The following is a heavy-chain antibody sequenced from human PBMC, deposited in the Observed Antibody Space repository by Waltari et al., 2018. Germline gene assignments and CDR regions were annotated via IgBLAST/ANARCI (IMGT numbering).Heavy chain of an antibody. CDR3: ARDGPHYGGKGRWFDP. CDR2: IYHSGST. J-gene: IGHJ5*02. V-gene: IGHV4-30-2*01. D-gene: IGHD4-17*01. Sequence: QVQLQESGPGLVKPSQTLSLTCPVSGGSISSGGYYWSWIRQHPGKGLEWSGYIYHSGSTDDNPSRKSRVTISVDRSKNQFSLKLSAVTAADTAVYYCARDGPHYGGKGRWFDPWGQGTLVTVSS. CDR1: GGSISSGGYY.